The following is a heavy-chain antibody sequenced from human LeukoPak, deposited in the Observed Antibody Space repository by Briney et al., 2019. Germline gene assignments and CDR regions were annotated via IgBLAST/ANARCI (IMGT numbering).Heavy chain of an antibody. Sequence: SVKVSCKASGGTFSSYAISWVRQAPGQGLEWMGGIIPIFGTANYAQKFQGRVTITADESTSTAYMELSSLRSEDTAVYYCARVGLRYFDWLLMYDPWGQGTLVTVSS. V-gene: IGHV1-69*13. J-gene: IGHJ5*02. CDR1: GGTFSSYA. D-gene: IGHD3-9*01. CDR2: IIPIFGTA. CDR3: ARVGLRYFDWLLMYDP.